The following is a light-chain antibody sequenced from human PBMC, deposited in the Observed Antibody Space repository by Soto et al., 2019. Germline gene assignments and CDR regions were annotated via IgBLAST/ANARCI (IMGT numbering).Light chain of an antibody. CDR1: QSISSW. Sequence: EIQITQSPSTLSASVGNRVTFTFLASQSISSWWAWYQQKPGKAPKLLIYDASSLESGVRSRFCVCGSGTEFAPIISSLHPDQSALYICKEYSHYWALGQGTKVDIK. V-gene: IGKV1-5*01. CDR2: DAS. CDR3: KEYSHYWA. J-gene: IGKJ1*01.